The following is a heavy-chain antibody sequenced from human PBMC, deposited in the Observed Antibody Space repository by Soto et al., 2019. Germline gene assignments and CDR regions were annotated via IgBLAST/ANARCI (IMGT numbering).Heavy chain of an antibody. D-gene: IGHD6-19*01. CDR1: GCTFSSYA. V-gene: IGHV1-69*13. CDR3: ARGSSGLFESFDI. Sequence: SVKVSCKASGCTFSSYAISWVRQAPGQGLEWMGGIIPIFGTANYAQKFQGRVTITADESTSTAYMELSSLRSEDTAVYYCARGSSGLFESFDIWGQGTMVTVSS. CDR2: IIPIFGTA. J-gene: IGHJ3*02.